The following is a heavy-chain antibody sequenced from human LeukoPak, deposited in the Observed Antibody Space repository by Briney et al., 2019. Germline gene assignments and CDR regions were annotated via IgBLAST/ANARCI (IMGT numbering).Heavy chain of an antibody. V-gene: IGHV3-74*01. CDR3: IREFYSALWD. J-gene: IGHJ4*02. CDR1: GFTFSTYW. Sequence: PGGSLRLSCVASGFTFSTYWMHWVRQAPGKGLVWVSRINSDGSGTGFADSLNGRFTISRDNAKNTLYLQMNSLRAEDTAVYYCIREFYSALWDWGQGTLVTVSS. CDR2: INSDGSGT. D-gene: IGHD2-21*01.